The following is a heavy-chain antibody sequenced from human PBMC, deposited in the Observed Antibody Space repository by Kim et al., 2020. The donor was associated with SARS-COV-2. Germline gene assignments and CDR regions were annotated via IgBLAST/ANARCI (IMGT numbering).Heavy chain of an antibody. CDR3: ARLPGADYGDYGVSRFDY. CDR2: INHSGST. Sequence: SETLSLTCAVYGGSFSGYYWSWIRQPPGKGLEWIGEINHSGSTNYNPSLKSRVTISVDTSKNQFSLKLSSVTAADTAVYYCARLPGADYGDYGVSRFDYWGQGTLVTVSS. CDR1: GGSFSGYY. D-gene: IGHD4-17*01. J-gene: IGHJ4*02. V-gene: IGHV4-34*01.